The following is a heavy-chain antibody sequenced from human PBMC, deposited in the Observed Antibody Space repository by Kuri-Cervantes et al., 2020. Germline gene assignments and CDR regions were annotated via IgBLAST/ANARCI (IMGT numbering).Heavy chain of an antibody. J-gene: IGHJ3*01. V-gene: IGHV3-23*01. CDR2: MSGSGGSI. CDR1: GFTFSSNA. CDR3: ASLFPPQWLLPPDTFDL. D-gene: IGHD3-22*01. Sequence: GESLKISCAASGFTFSSNAMSWVRQAPGKGLEWVSGMSGSGGSIQYADSVKGRFTISRDNSKNTLYLQMNSLRAEDTAVYYCASLFPPQWLLPPDTFDLWGQGTMVTVSS.